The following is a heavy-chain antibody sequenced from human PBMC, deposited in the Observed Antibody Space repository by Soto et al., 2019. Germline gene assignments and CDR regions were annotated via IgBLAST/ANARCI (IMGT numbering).Heavy chain of an antibody. J-gene: IGHJ3*02. V-gene: IGHV6-1*01. CDR2: TYYRSRWYN. D-gene: IGHD5-18*01. CDR3: AREGDTTMVDDAFDI. CDR1: GDSVSSNSAA. Sequence: KQSQTLSLTCAISGDSVSSNSAAWNWIRQSPSRGLEWLGRTYYRSRWYNDYAVSAKSRITINPDTSKNQFSLQLNSVTPEDTAVYYCAREGDTTMVDDAFDIWGQGTMVTVSS.